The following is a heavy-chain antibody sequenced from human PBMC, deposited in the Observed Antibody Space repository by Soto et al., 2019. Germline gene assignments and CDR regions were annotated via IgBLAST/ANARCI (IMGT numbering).Heavy chain of an antibody. D-gene: IGHD6-19*01. CDR1: GGSISSYY. Sequence: SSETLSLTCTVSGGSISSYYWSRIRQPPGKGLEWIGYIYYSGSTNYNPSLKSRVTISVDTSKNQFSLKLSSVTAADTAVYYCARHGIAVAGDQAVDYWGQGTLVTVS. CDR2: IYYSGST. J-gene: IGHJ4*02. CDR3: ARHGIAVAGDQAVDY. V-gene: IGHV4-59*08.